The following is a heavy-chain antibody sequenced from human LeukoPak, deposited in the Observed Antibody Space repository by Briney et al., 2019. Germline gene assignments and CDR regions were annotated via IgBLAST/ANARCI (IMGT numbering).Heavy chain of an antibody. D-gene: IGHD6-6*01. CDR2: IYSGGST. Sequence: GGSLRLSCAASGFTVSNNYMNWVRQAPGKGLEWVSVIYSGGSTYYADSVKGRFTISRDNSKNTLYLQMNSLRAEDTAVYYCAKAGRSSSSVPYYMDVWGKGTTVTVSS. CDR1: GFTVSNNY. CDR3: AKAGRSSSSVPYYMDV. J-gene: IGHJ6*03. V-gene: IGHV3-66*01.